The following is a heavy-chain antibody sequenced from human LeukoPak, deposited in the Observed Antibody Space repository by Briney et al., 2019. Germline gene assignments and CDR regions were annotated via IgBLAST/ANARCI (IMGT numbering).Heavy chain of an antibody. J-gene: IGHJ5*02. CDR2: ISGSGGST. D-gene: IGHD3-22*01. CDR1: GFTFSSYW. Sequence: PGGSLRLSCAASGFTFSSYWMSWVRQAPGKGLEWVSAISGSGGSTYYADSVKGRFTISRDNSKNTLYLQMNSLRAEDTAVYYCAKDITYYYDSSGSNGNWFDPWGQGTLVTVSS. CDR3: AKDITYYYDSSGSNGNWFDP. V-gene: IGHV3-23*01.